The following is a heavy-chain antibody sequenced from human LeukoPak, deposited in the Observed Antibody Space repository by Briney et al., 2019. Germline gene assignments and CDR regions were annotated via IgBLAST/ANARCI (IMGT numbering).Heavy chain of an antibody. D-gene: IGHD4-23*01. V-gene: IGHV3-23*01. CDR2: ITSGGVTT. CDR1: GFTFSTYV. J-gene: IGHJ3*02. Sequence: PGGPLSLSCAASGFTFSTYVMSWLLHAPGKELQGVSAITSGGVTTYYADSVKGRFTISRDNSKNTLYLQVNSLRAEDTAVYYCAKDKLTLDAFDIWGQGTMVTVSS. CDR3: AKDKLTLDAFDI.